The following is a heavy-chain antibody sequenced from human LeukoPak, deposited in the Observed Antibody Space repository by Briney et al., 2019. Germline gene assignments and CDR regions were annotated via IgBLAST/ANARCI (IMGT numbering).Heavy chain of an antibody. CDR1: GFTLSDYY. CDR3: ARDQVSVAGTGIDY. V-gene: IGHV3-11*04. Sequence: GGSLSLSCAPSGFTLSDYYMSWIRQAPGEGLEWVSYISSSGNTVKYADSVKGRFTISRDNAKNSLYLQMNSLRAEDTAVYYCARDQVSVAGTGIDYWGQGTLVTVSS. D-gene: IGHD6-19*01. J-gene: IGHJ4*02. CDR2: ISSSGNTV.